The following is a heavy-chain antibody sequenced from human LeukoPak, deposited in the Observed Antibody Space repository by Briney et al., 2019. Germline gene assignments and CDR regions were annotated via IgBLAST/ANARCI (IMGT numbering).Heavy chain of an antibody. CDR2: IIPIFGIA. D-gene: IGHD2-2*01. Sequence: SVKVSCKASGGTFGSYAISWVRQAPGQGLEWMGRIIPIFGIANYAQKFQGRVTITADKSASTAYMELSSLRSEDTAVYYCARTSRVVPAAGNNWFDPWGQGTLVTVSS. J-gene: IGHJ5*02. CDR1: GGTFGSYA. CDR3: ARTSRVVPAAGNNWFDP. V-gene: IGHV1-69*04.